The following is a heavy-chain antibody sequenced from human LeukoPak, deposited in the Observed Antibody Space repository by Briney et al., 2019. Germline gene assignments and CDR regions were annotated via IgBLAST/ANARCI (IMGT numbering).Heavy chain of an antibody. D-gene: IGHD6-6*01. V-gene: IGHV4-39*07. Sequence: SETLSLTCTVSGGSISSSSYYWGWIRQPPGKGLERIGSIYYSGSTNYNPSLKSRVTISVDTSKNQFSLKLSSVTAADTAVYYCAREREYSSSRGPSDAFDIWGQGTMVTVSS. CDR3: AREREYSSSRGPSDAFDI. CDR1: GGSISSSSYY. CDR2: IYYSGST. J-gene: IGHJ3*02.